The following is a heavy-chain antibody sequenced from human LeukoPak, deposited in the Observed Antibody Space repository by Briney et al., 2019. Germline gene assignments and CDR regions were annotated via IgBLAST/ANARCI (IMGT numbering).Heavy chain of an antibody. V-gene: IGHV3-66*02. CDR3: AKKVTTGGAFDI. CDR2: IYSAGST. J-gene: IGHJ3*02. CDR1: GFTVSSNY. D-gene: IGHD4-11*01. Sequence: GGSLRLSCAASGFTVSSNYMSWVRQAPGKGLEWVSVIYSAGSTYYADSVKGRFTISRDNSKNTLYLQMNSLRAEETAMYYCAKKVTTGGAFDIWGQGTMVTVSS.